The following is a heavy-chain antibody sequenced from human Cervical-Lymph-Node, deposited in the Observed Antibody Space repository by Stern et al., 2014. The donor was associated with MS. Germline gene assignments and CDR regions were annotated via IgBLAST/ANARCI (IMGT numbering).Heavy chain of an antibody. D-gene: IGHD6-19*01. Sequence: VQLVQSGAEVRKPGHSVTISCNVSGYSFTDYWIAWVRQMPGKGLEWMGGIFPCDSDTRYIPSFQGHVTISVDTSINTACLQWSDLRASDTAMYYCARPHSPGWSYYFDFWGQGTLVAVSS. J-gene: IGHJ4*02. CDR2: IFPCDSDT. V-gene: IGHV5-51*01. CDR1: GYSFTDYW. CDR3: ARPHSPGWSYYFDF.